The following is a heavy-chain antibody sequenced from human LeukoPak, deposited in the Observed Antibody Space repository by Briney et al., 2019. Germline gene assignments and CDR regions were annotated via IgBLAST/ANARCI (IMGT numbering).Heavy chain of an antibody. CDR3: ASPRAVKYGYGLAPPDY. CDR1: GYSFTSYW. D-gene: IGHD5-18*01. CDR2: IYPGDSDT. J-gene: IGHJ4*02. Sequence: GESLKISCKGSGYSFTSYWIGWVRQMPGKGLEWMGIIYPGDSDTRYSPSFQGQVTISADKSTSTAYLQWSSLKASDTAMYYCASPRAVKYGYGLAPPDYWGQGTLVTVSS. V-gene: IGHV5-51*01.